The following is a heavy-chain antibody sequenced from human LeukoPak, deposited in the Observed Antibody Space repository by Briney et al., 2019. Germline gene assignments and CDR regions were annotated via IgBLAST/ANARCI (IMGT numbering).Heavy chain of an antibody. CDR3: ASAYDSSGYYNGGAFDI. CDR1: GDSVSSNSAA. V-gene: IGHV6-1*01. Sequence: SQTLSLTCAISGDSVSSNSAAWNWIRQSPSRVLEWLGRTYYRSKWYNDYAVSVKSRITINPDTSKNQFSLQLNSVTPEDTAVYYCASAYDSSGYYNGGAFDIWGQGTMVTVSS. D-gene: IGHD3-22*01. J-gene: IGHJ3*02. CDR2: TYYRSKWYN.